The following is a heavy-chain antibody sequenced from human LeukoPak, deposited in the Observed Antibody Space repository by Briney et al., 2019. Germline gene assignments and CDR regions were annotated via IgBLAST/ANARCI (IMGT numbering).Heavy chain of an antibody. D-gene: IGHD3-3*01. J-gene: IGHJ4*02. CDR2: IYYSGST. V-gene: IGHV4-59*01. Sequence: AETLSLTCTVPGGSISSYYWSWIRQPPGRGLEWIGYIYYSGSTNYNPSLKSRVTISVDTSKNQFSLSLSSVTAADTAVYYCARETDFWRTLDYWGQGTLVTVSS. CDR3: ARETDFWRTLDY. CDR1: GGSISSYY.